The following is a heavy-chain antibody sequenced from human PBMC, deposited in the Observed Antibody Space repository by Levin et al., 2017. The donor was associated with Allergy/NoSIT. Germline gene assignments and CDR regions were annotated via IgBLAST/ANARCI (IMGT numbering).Heavy chain of an antibody. V-gene: IGHV3-11*05. CDR2: ISSSRSDT. Sequence: GGSLRLSCAASGFTFSDHYMTWIRQAPGKGLEFVSYISSSRSDTNYADSVKGRFTISRDNAKKSLYLQMNSLRAEDTAVYYCARDSTYSTGYYWYLDLWGRGTLVTVSS. D-gene: IGHD6-19*01. J-gene: IGHJ2*01. CDR3: ARDSTYSTGYYWYLDL. CDR1: GFTFSDHY.